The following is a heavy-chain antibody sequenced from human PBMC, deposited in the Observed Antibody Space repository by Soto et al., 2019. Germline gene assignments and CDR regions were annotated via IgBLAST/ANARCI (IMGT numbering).Heavy chain of an antibody. CDR2: IYYSGST. CDR1: GGSISSYY. D-gene: IGHD3-22*01. V-gene: IGHV4-59*01. J-gene: IGHJ6*02. CDR3: ARGALKYYYDSSGYFDYYYYGMAV. Sequence: SDTLSLTCTVSGGSISSYYWSWIRQPPGKGLEWIGYIYYSGSTNYNPSLKSRVTISVDTSKNQFSLKLSSVTAADTAVYYCARGALKYYYDSSGYFDYYYYGMAVWGQGTTVTVSS.